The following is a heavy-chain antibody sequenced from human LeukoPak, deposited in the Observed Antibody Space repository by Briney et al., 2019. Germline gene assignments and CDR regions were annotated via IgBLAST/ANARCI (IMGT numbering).Heavy chain of an antibody. Sequence: ASVKVSCEASGYTFIDSYIHWVRQAPGQGLEWMGWINAGNGNTKYSQKFQGRVTITRDTSASTAYMELSSLRSEDTAVYYCATYTVTTPGGAFDIWGQGTMVTVSS. J-gene: IGHJ3*02. V-gene: IGHV1/OR15-3*02. CDR2: INAGNGNT. CDR3: ATYTVTTPGGAFDI. D-gene: IGHD4-17*01. CDR1: GYTFIDSY.